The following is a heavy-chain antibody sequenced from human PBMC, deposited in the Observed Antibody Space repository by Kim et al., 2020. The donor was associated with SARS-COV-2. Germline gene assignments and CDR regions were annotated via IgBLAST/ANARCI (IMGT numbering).Heavy chain of an antibody. CDR1: GFTFSHFG. J-gene: IGHJ4*02. D-gene: IGHD3-3*01. CDR2: ISYEGSSK. CDR3: AKSITIFGVDITILYFDY. Sequence: GGSLRLSCEASGFTFSHFGMHWVRQAPGKGLEWVAAISYEGSSKHYGDSVKGRFTISRDNSKNTLYLQMNSLRTEDTAVYFCAKSITIFGVDITILYFDYWGQGTLVTVSS. V-gene: IGHV3-30*18.